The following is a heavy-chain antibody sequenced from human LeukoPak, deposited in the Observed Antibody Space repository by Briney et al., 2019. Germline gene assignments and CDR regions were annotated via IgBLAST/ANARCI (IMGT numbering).Heavy chain of an antibody. J-gene: IGHJ1*01. CDR1: GFTFSSYA. D-gene: IGHD6-19*01. V-gene: IGHV3-23*01. CDR2: ISGSGGST. Sequence: PGGSLRLSCAASGFTFSSYAMTWVRQAPRKGLEWVSGISGSGGSTYYADSVKGRFTISRDNAKNSLYLQMNSLRAEDTAVYYCARDEDSSGWLEYFQHWGQGTLVTVSS. CDR3: ARDEDSSGWLEYFQH.